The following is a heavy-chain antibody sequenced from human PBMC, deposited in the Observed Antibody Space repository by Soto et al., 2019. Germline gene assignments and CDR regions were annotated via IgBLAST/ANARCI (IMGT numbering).Heavy chain of an antibody. D-gene: IGHD6-13*01. CDR2: IGNRGTGI. J-gene: IGHJ5*02. V-gene: IGHV3-11*01. Sequence: QVQLVESGGGLVKPGGSLRLSCAASGFTFGDYYMTWIRQAPGKGLEWVSFIGNRGTGIYYADSVKGRFTIFRDNAKNSLYLQMNSRRDEDTAMYYCADALRAVGIASRFDPWGQGTLVTVSS. CDR1: GFTFGDYY. CDR3: ADALRAVGIASRFDP.